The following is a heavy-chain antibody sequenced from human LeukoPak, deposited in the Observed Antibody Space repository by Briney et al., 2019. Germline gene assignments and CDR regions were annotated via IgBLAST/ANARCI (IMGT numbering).Heavy chain of an antibody. J-gene: IGHJ4*02. V-gene: IGHV3-33*01. CDR2: VWYDGSKE. CDR3: ARDSLVPGSGTYYYHYFDY. Sequence: GGSLRLSCAASGFTFSSYGMHWVRQAPGKGLEWVAMVWYDGSKEYYADSVKGRFTISRDSSRNTLHLQMNSLRAEDTAVYYCARDSLVPGSGTYYYHYFDYWGQGTLVTVSS. CDR1: GFTFSSYG. D-gene: IGHD3-10*01.